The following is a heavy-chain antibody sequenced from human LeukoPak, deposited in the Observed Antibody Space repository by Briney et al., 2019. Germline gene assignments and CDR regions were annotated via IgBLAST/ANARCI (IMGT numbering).Heavy chain of an antibody. Sequence: GGSLSLSCAASGFTFSTYALHWVRQAPGKGLEWVAVIAADGKDKHHADSVKGRFTISRDNSKNTLYLQMNSLRTEDTAVYYCARDVRRAARYYFDYWGQGTLVTVSS. D-gene: IGHD6-25*01. J-gene: IGHJ4*02. CDR1: GFTFSTYA. CDR2: IAADGKDK. V-gene: IGHV3-30*04. CDR3: ARDVRRAARYYFDY.